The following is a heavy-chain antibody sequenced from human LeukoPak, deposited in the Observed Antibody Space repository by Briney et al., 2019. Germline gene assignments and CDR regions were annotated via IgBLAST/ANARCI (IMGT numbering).Heavy chain of an antibody. D-gene: IGHD6-19*01. Sequence: VVSLRLSCAASGFTFSSYAMSWVRQAPGKGLEWVSAFSGSGGKTYYADSVEGRFTISRDNSKNMLYLHMNSLRAEDTAVYYCAKRGPVTGTKYFDYWGQGTLVTVSS. V-gene: IGHV3-23*01. CDR2: FSGSGGKT. J-gene: IGHJ4*02. CDR3: AKRGPVTGTKYFDY. CDR1: GFTFSSYA.